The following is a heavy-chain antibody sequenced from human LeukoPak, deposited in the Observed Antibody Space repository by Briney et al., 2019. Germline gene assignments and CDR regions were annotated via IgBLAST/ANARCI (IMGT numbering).Heavy chain of an antibody. J-gene: IGHJ4*02. Sequence: GGSLRLSCAASGFTFSSYAMSWVRQAPGKGLEWVSAISGSDDSTYYADSVKGRATISRDNSKNTLNLQMNSLRGEDTAVYYCAKDRDGYFDWSPIDYWGQGTLVTVSS. CDR1: GFTFSSYA. CDR3: AKDRDGYFDWSPIDY. CDR2: ISGSDDST. V-gene: IGHV3-23*01. D-gene: IGHD3-9*01.